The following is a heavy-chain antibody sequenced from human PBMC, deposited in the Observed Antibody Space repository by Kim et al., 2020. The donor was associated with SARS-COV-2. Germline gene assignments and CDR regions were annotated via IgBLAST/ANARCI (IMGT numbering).Heavy chain of an antibody. CDR3: ARLYGDFDR. CDR1: GYIFANYW. V-gene: IGHV5-51*01. Sequence: GESLKISCKASGYIFANYWIGWVRRMPEKGLEWMGIIYPGGSDIRYSPSFQGQVTMSVDKSISTAYLQWSSLKASDTAIYYCARLYGDFDRWGQGTLVTVSS. D-gene: IGHD2-21*02. J-gene: IGHJ4*02. CDR2: IYPGGSDI.